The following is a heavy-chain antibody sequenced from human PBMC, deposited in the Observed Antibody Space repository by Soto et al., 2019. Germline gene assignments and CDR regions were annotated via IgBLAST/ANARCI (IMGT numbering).Heavy chain of an antibody. CDR1: GFTFSSYG. D-gene: IGHD1-20*01. Sequence: GSLRLSCAASGFTFSSYGMHWVRQAPGKGLEWVAVISYDGSNKYYADSVKGRFTISRDNSKNTLYLQMNSLRAEDTAVFYCAEDLYNWNDVYYLDYWGQGTLVTVSS. V-gene: IGHV3-30*18. J-gene: IGHJ4*02. CDR3: AEDLYNWNDVYYLDY. CDR2: ISYDGSNK.